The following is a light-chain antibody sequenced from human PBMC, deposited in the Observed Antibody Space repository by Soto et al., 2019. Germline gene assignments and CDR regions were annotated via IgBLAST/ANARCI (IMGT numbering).Light chain of an antibody. CDR1: QSVSSN. CDR3: QQYNNWPPWT. J-gene: IGKJ1*01. Sequence: EIVMTQSPATLSVSPGESATLSCRASQSVSSNLAWYQQRPGQAPRLLIYGASTRATGIPARFSGSGSGTDFTLTIRSLQSEDFALYYCQQYNNWPPWTFCQGTKVEIK. CDR2: GAS. V-gene: IGKV3-15*01.